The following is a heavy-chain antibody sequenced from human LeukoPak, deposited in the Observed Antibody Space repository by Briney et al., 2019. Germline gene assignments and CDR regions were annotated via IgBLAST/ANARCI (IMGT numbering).Heavy chain of an antibody. J-gene: IGHJ6*03. V-gene: IGHV1-24*01. CDR1: GYTLTELS. CDR3: ATSGGYYFMTSDYYCMDV. D-gene: IGHD3-22*01. Sequence: ASVKVSCKVSGYTLTELSMHWVRQAPGKGLEWMGSFAPEDGETIYAQNFQGRVTMTEDTSTDTAYMELSSLRSEDTAVYYCATSGGYYFMTSDYYCMDVWGKGTTVTVSS. CDR2: FAPEDGET.